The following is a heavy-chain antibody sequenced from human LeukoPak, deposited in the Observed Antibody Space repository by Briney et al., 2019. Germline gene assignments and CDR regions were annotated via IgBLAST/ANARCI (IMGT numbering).Heavy chain of an antibody. V-gene: IGHV4-38-2*02. D-gene: IGHD3-22*01. CDR1: GYSISSGYY. CDR2: IYHSGST. Sequence: SETLSLTRTVSGYSISSGYYWGWIRQPPGKGLEWIGSIYHSGSTYYNPSLKSRVTISVDTSKNQFSLKLSSVTAADTAVYYCARVGYYDSSFDYWGQGTLVTVSS. J-gene: IGHJ4*02. CDR3: ARVGYYDSSFDY.